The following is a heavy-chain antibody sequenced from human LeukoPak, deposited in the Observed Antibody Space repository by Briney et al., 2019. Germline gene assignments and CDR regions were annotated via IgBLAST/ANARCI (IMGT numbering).Heavy chain of an antibody. CDR3: AKDPFGGSWYYFDY. Sequence: GGSLRLSCAASGFTFSSYAMSWVRQAPGKGLEWVSGISGSGGSTYYADSVKGRFTISRDNSKNTLYLQVNSLRAEDTAVYYCAKDPFGGSWYYFDYWGQGTLVTVSS. J-gene: IGHJ4*02. CDR2: ISGSGGST. D-gene: IGHD2-15*01. CDR1: GFTFSSYA. V-gene: IGHV3-23*01.